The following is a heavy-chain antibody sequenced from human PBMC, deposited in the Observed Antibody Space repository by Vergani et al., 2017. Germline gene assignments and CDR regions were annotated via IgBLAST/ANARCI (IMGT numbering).Heavy chain of an antibody. CDR1: GGSITSSSYY. V-gene: IGHV4-61*05. CDR3: AGRNWGLPY. CDR2: IYHSGST. J-gene: IGHJ4*02. D-gene: IGHD7-27*01. Sequence: QLHLQESGPGLVKPSETLSLTCTVSGGSITSSSYYWGWIRQPPGKGLEWIGEIYHSGSTNYNPSLKSRVTISVDKSKNQFSLKLSSVTAADTAVYYCAGRNWGLPYWGQGTLVTVSS.